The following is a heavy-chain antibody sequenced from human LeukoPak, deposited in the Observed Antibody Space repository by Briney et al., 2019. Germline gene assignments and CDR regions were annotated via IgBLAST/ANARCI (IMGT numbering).Heavy chain of an antibody. Sequence: GGSLRLSCAASGFPSSDSYMSWVRQAPGRGLEWVSYTSSGRAMYYADSVKGRFTIFRDNAKNSLYLQMNSLRVEDTAVYYCTRDASGYLRFDYWGQGTLVTVSS. CDR2: TSSGRAM. J-gene: IGHJ4*02. CDR1: GFPSSDSY. V-gene: IGHV3-11*01. CDR3: TRDASGYLRFDY. D-gene: IGHD5-12*01.